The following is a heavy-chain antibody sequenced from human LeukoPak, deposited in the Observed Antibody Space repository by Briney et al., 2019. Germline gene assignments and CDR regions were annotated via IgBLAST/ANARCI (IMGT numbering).Heavy chain of an antibody. CDR2: MNPNSGNT. Sequence: ASVEVSCKASGYTFTSYDINWVRQATGQGLEWMGWMNPNSGNTGYAQKFQGRVTMTRNTSISTAYMELSSLRSEDTAVYYCAKGSGWYGVIDYWGQGTLVTVSS. J-gene: IGHJ4*02. D-gene: IGHD6-19*01. V-gene: IGHV1-8*01. CDR1: GYTFTSYD. CDR3: AKGSGWYGVIDY.